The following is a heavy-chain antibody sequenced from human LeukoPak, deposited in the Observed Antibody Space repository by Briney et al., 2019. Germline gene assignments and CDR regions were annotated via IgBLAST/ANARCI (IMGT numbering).Heavy chain of an antibody. CDR2: IYYSGNS. V-gene: IGHV4-59*01. CDR3: AREMGSGIAS. Sequence: PSETLSLTYTVSGDSITNYYWNWIRQPPGKGLEWIGYIYYSGNSNYNPSLESRVTISIDTSKNQFSLRLNSVTAADTAVYYCAREMGSGIASWGQGTLVTVSS. J-gene: IGHJ4*02. CDR1: GDSITNYY. D-gene: IGHD3-10*01.